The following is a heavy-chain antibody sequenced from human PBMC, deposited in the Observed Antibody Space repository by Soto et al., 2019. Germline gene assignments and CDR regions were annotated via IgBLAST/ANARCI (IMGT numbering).Heavy chain of an antibody. J-gene: IGHJ3*02. V-gene: IGHV3-64*01. D-gene: IGHD1-26*01. CDR2: ISSNGGST. CDR1: GFTFSSYA. CDR3: AREMYGSRATGAFDI. Sequence: GGSLRLSCAASGFTFSSYAMHWVRQAPGKGLEYVSAISSNGGSTYYANSVKGRFTISRDNSKNTLYLQMGSLRAEDMAVYYCAREMYGSRATGAFDIWGQGTMVTVSS.